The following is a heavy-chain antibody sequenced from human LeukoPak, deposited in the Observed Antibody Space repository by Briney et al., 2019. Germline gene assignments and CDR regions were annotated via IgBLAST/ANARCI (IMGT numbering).Heavy chain of an antibody. CDR2: IRFDGSKK. V-gene: IGHV3-30*02. J-gene: IGHJ4*02. D-gene: IGHD3-10*01. CDR3: AREHGSGSYSDY. CDR1: GFTFSGYG. Sequence: GGSLRLSCAASGFTFSGYGMHWVRQAPGKGLEGVAFIRFDGSKKYYPDSVKGRFTISRDNSKNTLYLQMNSLRAEDTAVYYCAREHGSGSYSDYWGQGTLVTVSS.